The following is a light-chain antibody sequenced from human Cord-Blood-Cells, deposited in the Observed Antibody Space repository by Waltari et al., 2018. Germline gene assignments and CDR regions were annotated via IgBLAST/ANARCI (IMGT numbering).Light chain of an antibody. Sequence: EIVLTQSPATLSLSPGERATPSCSASQSVSSYLAWYQQNPGQAPRLLINDVSNRATGIPARFSGSGSGTDFTLTIISLEPEDFAVYYCQQRSNWPPEFTFGPGTKVDIK. CDR2: DVS. J-gene: IGKJ3*01. CDR1: QSVSSY. CDR3: QQRSNWPPEFT. V-gene: IGKV3-11*01.